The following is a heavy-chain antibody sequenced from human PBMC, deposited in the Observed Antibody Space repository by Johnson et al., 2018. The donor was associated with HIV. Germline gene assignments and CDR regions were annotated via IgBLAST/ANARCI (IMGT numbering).Heavy chain of an antibody. V-gene: IGHV3-66*02. J-gene: IGHJ3*01. CDR1: GFSVTSKY. Sequence: VQLVESGGGLVQPGGSLRLSCAASGFSVTSKYMSWVRQAPGKGLEWVSLINTGGDTYYADSVKGRFTISRDNSNNTLYLQMISLRPEDTAVSYCAQDKFMFLDNPVDAFDVWGQGTMVTFSS. CDR3: AQDKFMFLDNPVDAFDV. D-gene: IGHD3/OR15-3a*01. CDR2: INTGGDT.